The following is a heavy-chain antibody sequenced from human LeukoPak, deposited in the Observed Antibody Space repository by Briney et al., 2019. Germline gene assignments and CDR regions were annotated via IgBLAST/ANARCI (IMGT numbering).Heavy chain of an antibody. CDR2: ISAYNGNT. CDR1: GYTFTSYG. D-gene: IGHD4-23*01. V-gene: IGHV1-18*01. Sequence: ASVKVSCKASGYTFTSYGISWVRQAPGQGLEWMGWISAYNGNTNYAQKLQGRVTMTTDTSTSTAYMELRSLRSDDTAVYHCARVDYGGNKFDYWGQGTLVTVSS. CDR3: ARVDYGGNKFDY. J-gene: IGHJ4*02.